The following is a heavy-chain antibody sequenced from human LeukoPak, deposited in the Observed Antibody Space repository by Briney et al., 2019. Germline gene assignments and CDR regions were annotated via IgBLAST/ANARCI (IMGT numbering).Heavy chain of an antibody. CDR1: GFTFNSFA. V-gene: IGHV3-23*01. Sequence: GGSLRLSCAASGFTFNSFAMSWVRQAPGKGLEWVSAISGGGSTYYADSVKGRFTISRDNSKNTLYLQMNDLRPDDTAIYYCAKRNTMVRGGPCFDYWGQGLLVTVSS. J-gene: IGHJ4*02. CDR2: ISGGGST. D-gene: IGHD3-10*01. CDR3: AKRNTMVRGGPCFDY.